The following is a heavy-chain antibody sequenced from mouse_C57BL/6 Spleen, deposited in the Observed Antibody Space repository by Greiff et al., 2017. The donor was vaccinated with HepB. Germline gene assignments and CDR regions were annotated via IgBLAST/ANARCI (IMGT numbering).Heavy chain of an antibody. CDR2: IYPGDGDT. CDR3: ARKAITTVVANFDY. CDR1: GYAFSSYW. D-gene: IGHD1-1*01. V-gene: IGHV1-80*01. J-gene: IGHJ2*01. Sequence: LKESGASVKISCKASGYAFSSYWMNWVKQRPGKGLEWIGQIYPGDGDTNYNGKFKGKATLTADKSSSTAYMQLSSLTSEDSAVYFCARKAITTVVANFDYWGQGTTLTVSS.